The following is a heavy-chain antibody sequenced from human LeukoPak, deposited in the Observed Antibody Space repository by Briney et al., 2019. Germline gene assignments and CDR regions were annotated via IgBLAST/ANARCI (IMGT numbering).Heavy chain of an antibody. CDR3: ASGAFGEFNY. J-gene: IGHJ4*02. D-gene: IGHD3-10*01. CDR2: INTNSSHI. CDR1: GFTFNTYR. V-gene: IGHV3-21*01. Sequence: GGSLRLSCAASGFTFNTYRMNWVRQAPGKGLEWVSSINTNSSHIYYADSVRGRFTISRDNAKNSLYLQMNSLRAEDTAVYYCASGAFGEFNYWGQGTLVTVSS.